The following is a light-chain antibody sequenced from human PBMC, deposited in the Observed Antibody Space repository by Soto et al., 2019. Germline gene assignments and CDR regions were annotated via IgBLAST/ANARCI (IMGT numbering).Light chain of an antibody. J-gene: IGKJ3*01. V-gene: IGKV1-33*01. CDR3: QQYDDVSPGIT. CDR1: QDISNY. Sequence: DIQMTQSPSSLSASVGDRVTITCQASQDISNYLNWYQQKPGQAPKLLIYDASSLETGVPSRFSGSGSGTNFTFTISRLQPEDIATYYCQQYDDVSPGITFGPGTTVDIK. CDR2: DAS.